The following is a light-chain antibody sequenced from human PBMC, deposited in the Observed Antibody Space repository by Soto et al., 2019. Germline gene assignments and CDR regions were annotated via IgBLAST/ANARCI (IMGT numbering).Light chain of an antibody. CDR2: GAS. J-gene: IGKJ5*01. CDR1: QSVSTN. CDR3: QQFHNWPPIT. V-gene: IGKV3-15*01. Sequence: EIVMTQSPATLSVSPGERATLSCRASQSVSTNLAWYQQKPGQAPRLLIYGASTRATGIPARLSGSGSGTEFTLTISSLQSEDFAVYYCQQFHNWPPITFGQGTRLEIK.